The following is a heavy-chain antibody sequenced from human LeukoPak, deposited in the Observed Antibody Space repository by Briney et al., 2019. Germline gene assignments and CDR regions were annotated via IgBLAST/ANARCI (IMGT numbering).Heavy chain of an antibody. CDR3: AKESIVARLFDY. V-gene: IGHV3-23*01. D-gene: IGHD6-6*01. CDR2: ISGSGGST. J-gene: IGHJ4*02. Sequence: GGSLRLSCAASGFTFSSYAMSWVRQAPGKGPEWVSAISGSGGSTYYADSVKGRFTISRDNSKNTVYLQMNSLRAEDTAVYYCAKESIVARLFDYWGQGTLVTVSS. CDR1: GFTFSSYA.